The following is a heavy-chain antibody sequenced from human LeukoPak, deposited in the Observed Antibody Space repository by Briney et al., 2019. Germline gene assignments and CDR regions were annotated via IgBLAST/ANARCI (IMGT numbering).Heavy chain of an antibody. J-gene: IGHJ3*01. V-gene: IGHV3-7*03. Sequence: GGSLRLSCAGSGFTFSNYWMTWVRQAPGKGLEWVAHINQDGSEKYYVDSVKGRFTISRDNAKNSLYLQMNSLRAEDTALYYCARAIYGSSGVWGQGTMVTVSS. D-gene: IGHD3-22*01. CDR2: INQDGSEK. CDR3: ARAIYGSSGV. CDR1: GFTFSNYW.